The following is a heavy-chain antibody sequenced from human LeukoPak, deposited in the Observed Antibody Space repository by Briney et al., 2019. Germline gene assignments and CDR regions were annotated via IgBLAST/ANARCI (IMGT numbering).Heavy chain of an antibody. J-gene: IGHJ4*02. Sequence: SETLSVTRIVSRGSISSYYWRWIRQPPGTRLEWIGYSYYSGSTNYNPSLTSRVTISVDTSKNQFSLKLSSVTAADTAVYYCARHGYYDSSGYYGFDYWGQGTLVTVSS. CDR3: ARHGYYDSSGYYGFDY. CDR1: RGSISSYY. D-gene: IGHD3-22*01. V-gene: IGHV4-59*08. CDR2: SYYSGST.